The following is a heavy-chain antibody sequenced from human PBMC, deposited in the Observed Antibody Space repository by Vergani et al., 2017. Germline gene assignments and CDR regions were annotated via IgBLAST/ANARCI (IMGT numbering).Heavy chain of an antibody. V-gene: IGHV3-13*01. CDR1: GFTFSSYD. Sequence: EVQLVESGGGLVQPGGSLRLSCAASGFTFSSYDMPWVRQATGKGLEWVSAIGTAGDTYYPGAVKGRFTISRENAKNSVYLQMNSLRAEDTAVYYFAKGDSSGWSSYALLGYWGQGTLVTVSS. D-gene: IGHD6-19*01. CDR2: IGTAGDT. CDR3: AKGDSSGWSSYALLGY. J-gene: IGHJ4*02.